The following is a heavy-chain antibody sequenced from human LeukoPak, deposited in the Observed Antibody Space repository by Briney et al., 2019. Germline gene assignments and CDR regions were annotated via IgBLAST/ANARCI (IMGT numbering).Heavy chain of an antibody. CDR1: GYTFTSYD. Sequence: GASVKAPCKASGYTFTSYDINWVRQATGQGLEWMGWMNPNSGNTGYAKKFQGRVTMPRNTSISTAYMELSSLRSEDTAVYYCARGRGQWLARGTNWYFDLWGRGTLVTVSS. CDR2: MNPNSGNT. CDR3: ARGRGQWLARGTNWYFDL. D-gene: IGHD6-19*01. J-gene: IGHJ2*01. V-gene: IGHV1-8*01.